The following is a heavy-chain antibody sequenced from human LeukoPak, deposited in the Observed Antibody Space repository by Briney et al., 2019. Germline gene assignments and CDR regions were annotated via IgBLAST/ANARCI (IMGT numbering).Heavy chain of an antibody. V-gene: IGHV4-34*01. J-gene: IGHJ4*02. CDR2: INHSGST. CDR1: GGSISSYY. D-gene: IGHD6-13*01. CDR3: ARSTQGGYSSSWYRY. Sequence: SETLSLTCTVSGGSISSYYWSWIRQPPGKGLEWIGEINHSGSTNYNPSLKSRVTISVDTSKNQFSLKLSSVTAADTAVYYCARSTQGGYSSSWYRYWGQGTLVTVSS.